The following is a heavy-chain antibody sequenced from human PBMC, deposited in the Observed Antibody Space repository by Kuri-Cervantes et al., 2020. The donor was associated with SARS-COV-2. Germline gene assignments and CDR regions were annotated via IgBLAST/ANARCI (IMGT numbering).Heavy chain of an antibody. D-gene: IGHD3-16*01. J-gene: IGHJ5*02. Sequence: SLKISCAASGFTFDDYAMHWVRQAPGKGPEWVSGISWNSGSIGYADSVKGRFTISRDNAKSSLYLQMNSLRAEDTALYYCAKDRGHTFGGVYHWGQGTLVTVSS. V-gene: IGHV3-9*01. CDR3: AKDRGHTFGGVYH. CDR1: GFTFDDYA. CDR2: ISWNSGSI.